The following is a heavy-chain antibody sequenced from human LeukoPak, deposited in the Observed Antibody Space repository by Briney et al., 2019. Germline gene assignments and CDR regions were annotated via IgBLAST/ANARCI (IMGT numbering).Heavy chain of an antibody. CDR1: GGTFSSYA. Sequence: GASVKVSCKASGGTFSSYAISWVRQAPGQGLEWMGRIIPILGIANYAQKFQGRVTITADKSTSTAYMELSSLRSEDTAVDYCARGPRGYSYGFDYWGQGTLVTVSS. CDR2: IIPILGIA. J-gene: IGHJ4*02. V-gene: IGHV1-69*04. CDR3: ARGPRGYSYGFDY. D-gene: IGHD5-18*01.